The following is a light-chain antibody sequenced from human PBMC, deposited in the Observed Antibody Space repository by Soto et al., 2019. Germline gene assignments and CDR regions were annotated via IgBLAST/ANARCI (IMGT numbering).Light chain of an antibody. CDR3: SSYASSSTLI. CDR1: GSDVGGYNY. CDR2: EVS. V-gene: IGLV2-14*01. J-gene: IGLJ2*01. Sequence: QSALAQPASVSGSPGQSITISCTGTGSDVGGYNYVSWYQQHPGKAPKLMIYEVSYRPSGVSNRFSGSKSGNTASLTISGLKAEDEADYYCSSYASSSTLIFGGATTVTVL.